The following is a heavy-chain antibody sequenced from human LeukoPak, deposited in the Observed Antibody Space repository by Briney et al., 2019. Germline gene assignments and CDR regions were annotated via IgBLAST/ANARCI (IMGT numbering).Heavy chain of an antibody. CDR3: AKDQVLLWFGELSPLFDY. CDR2: IRYDGSNK. J-gene: IGHJ4*02. D-gene: IGHD3-10*01. Sequence: GGSLRLSCAASGFTFSSYGMHWVRQAPGKGLEWVAFIRYDGSNKYYADSVKGRFTISRDNSKNTLYLQMNSLRAEDTAVYYCAKDQVLLWFGELSPLFDYWGQGTLVTVSS. CDR1: GFTFSSYG. V-gene: IGHV3-30*02.